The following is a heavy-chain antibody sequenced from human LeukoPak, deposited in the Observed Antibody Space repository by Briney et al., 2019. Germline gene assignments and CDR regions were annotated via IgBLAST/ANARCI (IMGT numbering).Heavy chain of an antibody. CDR1: GFTFSDYA. D-gene: IGHD3-3*01. CDR3: ARDRSGYANDAFDF. CDR2: LSYGGTNK. J-gene: IGHJ3*01. V-gene: IGHV3-30-3*01. Sequence: GRSLRLSCATSGFTFSDYAMHWVRQAPGKGLEWVVVLSYGGTNKYYADSVKGRFTISRDNSKNTMFLQMNSLRAEDTAVYHCARDRSGYANDAFDFWGQGTMVTVSS.